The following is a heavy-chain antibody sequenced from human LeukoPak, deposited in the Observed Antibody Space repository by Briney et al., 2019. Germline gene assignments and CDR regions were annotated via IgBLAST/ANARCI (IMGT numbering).Heavy chain of an antibody. CDR3: TRGKGAAGTSDY. D-gene: IGHD6-13*01. Sequence: GQSLRLSCTASGFTFGDYGMSWVRQAPGTGLEWVGFIRSKAYGGTTEYAASVKGRFTISRDDSKSIAYLQMNSLKTEDTAVYYCTRGKGAAGTSDYWGQGTLVTVSS. CDR2: IRSKAYGGTT. V-gene: IGHV3-49*04. J-gene: IGHJ4*02. CDR1: GFTFGDYG.